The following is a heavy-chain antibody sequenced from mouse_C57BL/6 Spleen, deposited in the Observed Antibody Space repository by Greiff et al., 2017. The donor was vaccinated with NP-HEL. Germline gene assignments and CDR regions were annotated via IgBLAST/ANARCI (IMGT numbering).Heavy chain of an antibody. V-gene: IGHV1-26*01. D-gene: IGHD2-14*01. CDR3: GGYRFAY. CDR1: GYTFTDYY. CDR2: INPNNGGT. J-gene: IGHJ3*01. Sequence: VQLQQSGPELVKPGASVKISCKASGYTFTDYYMNWVKQSHGKSLEWIGDINPNNGGTSYNEKFKGKATLTVDKSSSTAYMELRSLTSEDSAVYYCGGYRFAYWGQGTLVTVSA.